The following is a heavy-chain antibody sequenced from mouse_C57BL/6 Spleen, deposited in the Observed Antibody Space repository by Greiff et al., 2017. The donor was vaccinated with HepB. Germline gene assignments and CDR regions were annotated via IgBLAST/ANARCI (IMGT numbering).Heavy chain of an antibody. J-gene: IGHJ4*01. CDR2: IDPSDSYT. Sequence: QVQLKQPGAELVKPGASVKLSCKASGYTFTSYWMQWVKQRPGQGLEWIGEIDPSDSYTNYNKKFKGKATLTVDTSSSTAYMQLSSLTSEDSAVYYCARRGYGNAMDYWGQGTSVTVSS. CDR1: GYTFTSYW. V-gene: IGHV1-50*01. CDR3: ARRGYGNAMDY. D-gene: IGHD1-1*01.